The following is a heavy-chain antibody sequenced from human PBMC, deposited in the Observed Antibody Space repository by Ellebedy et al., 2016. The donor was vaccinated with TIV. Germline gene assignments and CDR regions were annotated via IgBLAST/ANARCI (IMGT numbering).Heavy chain of an antibody. CDR2: IDWNGHST. CDR3: ATQSQTTAVIGDGFDV. V-gene: IGHV3-43*01. CDR1: GFNFDGYT. Sequence: PGGSLRLSCAASGFNFDGYTMHWVRQPPGKGLEWISLIDWNGHSTWYADSVKGRFSISRDNNKTSLHLQMNSLKTEDTAFYFCATQSQTTAVIGDGFDVWGRGTLVTVSS. J-gene: IGHJ3*01. D-gene: IGHD4-23*01.